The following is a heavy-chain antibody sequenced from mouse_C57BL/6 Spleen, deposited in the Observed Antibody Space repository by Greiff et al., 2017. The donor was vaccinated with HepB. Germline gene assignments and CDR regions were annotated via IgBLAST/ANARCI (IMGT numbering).Heavy chain of an antibody. V-gene: IGHV3-6*01. J-gene: IGHJ4*01. CDR1: GYSITSGYY. Sequence: EVQLVESGPGLVKPSQSLSLTCSVTGYSITSGYYWNWIRQFPGNKLEWMGYISYDGSNNYNPSLKNRISITRDTSKNQFFLKLNSVTTEDTATYYCARDGYSNHHAMDDWGQGTSVTVSS. CDR2: ISYDGSN. D-gene: IGHD2-5*01. CDR3: ARDGYSNHHAMDD.